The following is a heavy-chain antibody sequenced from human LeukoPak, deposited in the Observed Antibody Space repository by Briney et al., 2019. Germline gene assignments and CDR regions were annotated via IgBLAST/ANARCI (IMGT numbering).Heavy chain of an antibody. CDR2: IYHSGST. CDR1: GYSISSGCY. D-gene: IGHD6-13*01. CDR3: ARDRRIAAAGDYYMDV. Sequence: SETLSLTCAVSGYSISSGCYWGWIRQPPGKGLEWIGSIYHSGSTYYNPSLKSRVAISVDTSKNQFSLKLSSVTAADTAVYYCARDRRIAAAGDYYMDVWGKGTTVTVSS. J-gene: IGHJ6*03. V-gene: IGHV4-38-2*02.